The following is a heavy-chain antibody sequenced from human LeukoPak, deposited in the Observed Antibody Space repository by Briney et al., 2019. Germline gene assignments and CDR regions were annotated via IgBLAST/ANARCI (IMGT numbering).Heavy chain of an antibody. Sequence: PSETLSLTCTVSGGSISNNNYYWGWIRQPPGKGLEWIGSIYYSGRTYNNPSLESRITISVGTSKNQFSLKLSSVIATDTAVYYCARSSSLGYCSGGSCYRKHFDYWGLGTLVTVSS. CDR3: ARSSSLGYCSGGSCYRKHFDY. V-gene: IGHV4-39*01. CDR2: IYYSGRT. D-gene: IGHD2-15*01. J-gene: IGHJ4*02. CDR1: GGSISNNNYY.